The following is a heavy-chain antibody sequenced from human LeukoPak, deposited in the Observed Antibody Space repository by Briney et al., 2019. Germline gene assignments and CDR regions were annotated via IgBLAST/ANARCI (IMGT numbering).Heavy chain of an antibody. CDR1: GVSISSGGYY. J-gene: IGHJ4*02. V-gene: IGHV4-30-4*01. CDR2: IYYSGST. Sequence: SETLSLTCTVSGVSISSGGYYWSWIRQPPGKGLEWIGYIYYSGSTYYNPSLKSRVTISVDTSKNQFSLKLSSVTAADTAVYYCARNYGSGNPGYFFDYWGQGTLVTVSS. D-gene: IGHD3-10*01. CDR3: ARNYGSGNPGYFFDY.